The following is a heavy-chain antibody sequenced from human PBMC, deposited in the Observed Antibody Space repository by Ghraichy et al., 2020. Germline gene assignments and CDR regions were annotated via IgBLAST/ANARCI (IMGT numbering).Heavy chain of an antibody. CDR3: AKDQDTGWSFAD. V-gene: IGHV3-7*01. Sequence: GESLNTSCAASGFTFTSYWMYWVRQAPGKGPEWVTNIKEDGSKMYYVDSVKGRFTVSRDNAKKTLYLQMNSLRVEDTAVYYCAKDQDTGWSFADWGQGTLVTVSS. J-gene: IGHJ4*02. CDR1: GFTFTSYW. D-gene: IGHD1-26*01. CDR2: IKEDGSKM.